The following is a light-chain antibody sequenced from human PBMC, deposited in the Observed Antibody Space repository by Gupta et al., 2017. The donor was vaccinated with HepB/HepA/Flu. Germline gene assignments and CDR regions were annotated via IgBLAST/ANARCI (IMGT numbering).Light chain of an antibody. Sequence: QSALPKPASVSGSPGQSIPTSCTTTSSDVGNFNSVSWYQQHPGKAPKLIIYDLSNRPLGVSNRYSGSKSVNTASLTISELQAEDEAHYYCSLNTSSIPAAFGGGTNLTVL. CDR3: SLNTSSIPAA. V-gene: IGLV2-14*03. CDR2: DLS. CDR1: SSDVGNFNS. J-gene: IGLJ3*02.